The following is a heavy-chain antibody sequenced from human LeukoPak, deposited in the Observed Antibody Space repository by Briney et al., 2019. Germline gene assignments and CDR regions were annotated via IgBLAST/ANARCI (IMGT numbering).Heavy chain of an antibody. V-gene: IGHV3-33*01. J-gene: IGHJ4*02. Sequence: GGSLRLSCAASGFTFSSYGMHWVRQAPGKGLEWVAVIWYDGSNKYYADSVKGRFTISRDNSKNTLYLQMNSLRAEDTAVYYCTTDPLYCSGGSCYSDEDYWGQGTLVAVSS. CDR2: IWYDGSNK. D-gene: IGHD2-15*01. CDR3: TTDPLYCSGGSCYSDEDY. CDR1: GFTFSSYG.